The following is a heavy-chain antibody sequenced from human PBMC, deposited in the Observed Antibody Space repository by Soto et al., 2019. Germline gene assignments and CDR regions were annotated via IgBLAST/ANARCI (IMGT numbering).Heavy chain of an antibody. CDR1: GGSFSGYY. CDR3: ARGGRGHWFDP. Sequence: QVQLQQWGAGLLKPSETLSLTCAVYGGSFSGYYWSWIRQPPGKGLEWIGEINHSGSTNYNPSLKSRVTISVDTSKNQFSLKLSSVTAADTAVYYCARGGRGHWFDPGGQGTLVTVSS. CDR2: INHSGST. J-gene: IGHJ5*02. V-gene: IGHV4-34*01. D-gene: IGHD2-15*01.